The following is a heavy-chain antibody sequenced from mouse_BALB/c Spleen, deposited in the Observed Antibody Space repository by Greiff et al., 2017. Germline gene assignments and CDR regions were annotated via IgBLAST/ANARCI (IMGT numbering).Heavy chain of an antibody. CDR2: INPGSGGT. CDR3: ARRGRGDFDY. Sequence: VQLQESGAELVRPGTSVKVSCKASGYAFTNYLIEWVKQRPGQGLEWIGVINPGSGGTNYNEKFKGKATLTADKSSSTAYMQLSSLTSDDSAVYFCARRGRGDFDYWGQGTTLTVSS. CDR1: GYAFTNYL. V-gene: IGHV1-54*03. J-gene: IGHJ2*01. D-gene: IGHD1-1*01.